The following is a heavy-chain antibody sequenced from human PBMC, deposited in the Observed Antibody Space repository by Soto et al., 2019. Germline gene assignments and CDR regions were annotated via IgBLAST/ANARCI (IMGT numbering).Heavy chain of an antibody. CDR1: GFTFSSYA. Sequence: PGGSLRLSCAASGFTFSSYAMSWVRQAPGKGLEWVSAISGSGGSTYYADSVKGRFTISRDNSKNTLYLQMNSLRAEDTAVYYCAREVSSSWYRYYYYMDVWGKGTTVTVSS. J-gene: IGHJ6*03. V-gene: IGHV3-23*01. D-gene: IGHD6-13*01. CDR2: ISGSGGST. CDR3: AREVSSSWYRYYYYMDV.